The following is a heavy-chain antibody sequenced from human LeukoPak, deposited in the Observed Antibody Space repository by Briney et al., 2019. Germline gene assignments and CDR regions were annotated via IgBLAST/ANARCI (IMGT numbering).Heavy chain of an antibody. J-gene: IGHJ4*02. CDR3: VRDERERGAYFEY. Sequence: SGGSLRLSCSASGFTFSSYTMHWVRQAPGKGLEHVSAISSNGGSTYNAASVKCRFTISRDNSKNTLYLQMSSLRVEDTAVYYCVRDERERGAYFEYWGQGTLVTVSS. V-gene: IGHV3-64D*06. CDR2: ISSNGGST. D-gene: IGHD1-1*01. CDR1: GFTFSSYT.